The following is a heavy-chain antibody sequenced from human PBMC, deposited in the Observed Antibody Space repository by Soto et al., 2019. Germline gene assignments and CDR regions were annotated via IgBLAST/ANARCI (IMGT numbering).Heavy chain of an antibody. CDR3: ATGLAAVKQDFDY. CDR2: IIPIFGTA. D-gene: IGHD6-13*01. J-gene: IGHJ4*02. CDR1: GGTFSSYA. V-gene: IGHV1-69*13. Sequence: SVKVSCKASGGTFSSYAISWVRQAPGQGLEWMGGIIPIFGTANYAQKFQGRATITADESTSTAYMELSSLRSEDTAEYYCATGLAAVKQDFDYWGQGTLVTVSS.